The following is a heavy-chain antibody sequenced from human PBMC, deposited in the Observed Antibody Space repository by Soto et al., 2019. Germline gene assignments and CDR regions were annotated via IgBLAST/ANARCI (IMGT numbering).Heavy chain of an antibody. Sequence: QVQLVESGGGVVQPGRSLRLSCAASGFTFSSYGMHWVRQAPGKGLEWVAVISYDGSNKYYADSVKGRFTISRDNSKNTLYLQINSLSTEDTAVYYGAQDWYSSGWFPYYYYYGMDVWGQGTTVTVSS. CDR3: AQDWYSSGWFPYYYYYGMDV. V-gene: IGHV3-30*18. CDR1: GFTFSSYG. CDR2: ISYDGSNK. J-gene: IGHJ6*02. D-gene: IGHD6-19*01.